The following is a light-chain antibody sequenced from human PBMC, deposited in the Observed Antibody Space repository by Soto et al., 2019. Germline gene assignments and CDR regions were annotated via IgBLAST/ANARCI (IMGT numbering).Light chain of an antibody. CDR2: DAS. J-gene: IGKJ5*01. CDR1: QSVSSY. V-gene: IGKV3-11*01. Sequence: EIVLTQSPATLSLSPGERATLSCRASQSVSSYLAWYQQKPGQAPRLLIYDASNRATGIPARFSGSGSGTDFTLTISSLEPEDFAVYYCQQYLSTPITFGQGTRLEI. CDR3: QQYLSTPIT.